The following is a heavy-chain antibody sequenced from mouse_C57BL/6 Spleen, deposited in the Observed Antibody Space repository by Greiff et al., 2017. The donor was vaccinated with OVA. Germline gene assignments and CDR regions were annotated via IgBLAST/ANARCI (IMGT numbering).Heavy chain of an antibody. V-gene: IGHV2-5*01. CDR1: GFSLTSYG. D-gene: IGHD1-1*01. CDR3: AKSESDYYGSSYVDY. CDR2: IWRGGST. J-gene: IGHJ2*01. Sequence: VQLQESGPGLVQPSQSLSITCTVSGFSLTSYGVHWVRQSPGKGLEWLGVIWRGGSTDYNAAFMSRLSITKDNSKSQVFFKMNSLQADDTAIYYCAKSESDYYGSSYVDYWGQGTTLTVSS.